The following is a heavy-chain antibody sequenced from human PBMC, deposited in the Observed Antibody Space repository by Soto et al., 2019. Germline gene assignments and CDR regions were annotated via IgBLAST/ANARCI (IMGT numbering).Heavy chain of an antibody. CDR1: GDTFTDYY. V-gene: IGHV1-46*01. Sequence: QVQLMQSGAEVKKPGASVKVSCKASGDTFTDYYIHWVRQAPGQGLEWMGTVNPSGGHTTYAQHFLGRVTMTRDTSTSTHYMELTSLTSDDAAIYYWARGGHVVVVTAALDYWGQGTLVTVSS. CDR3: ARGGHVVVVTAALDY. CDR2: VNPSGGHT. D-gene: IGHD2-21*02. J-gene: IGHJ4*02.